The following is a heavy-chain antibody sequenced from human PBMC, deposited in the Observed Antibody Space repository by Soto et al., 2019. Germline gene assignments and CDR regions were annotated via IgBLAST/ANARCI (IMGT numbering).Heavy chain of an antibody. CDR2: ISGSGGRT. CDR1: GFTFSSYA. V-gene: IGHV3-23*01. J-gene: IGHJ2*01. D-gene: IGHD4-17*01. Sequence: SGGSLRLSCAASGFTFSSYAMSWVRQAPGKGLEWVSAISGSGGRTYYADSVKGRFTISRDNSKNTLYLQMNSLRAEDTAVYYCAKDRDGDYELYFDLWGRGTLVTVSS. CDR3: AKDRDGDYELYFDL.